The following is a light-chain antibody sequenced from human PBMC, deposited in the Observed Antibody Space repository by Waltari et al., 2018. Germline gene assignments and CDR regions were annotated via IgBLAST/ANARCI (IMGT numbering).Light chain of an antibody. CDR3: NSRDSSGDQPVI. V-gene: IGLV2-8*01. CDR2: EVS. J-gene: IGLJ2*01. CDR1: SSDVGGYNY. Sequence: QSALTQPPSASGSPGQSVTISCTGTSSDVGGYNYVSWYQQHPGKAPKLMIYEVSKRPSGRQDRFSGSSSGNTASLTLTGAQAEDEADYYCNSRDSSGDQPVIFGGGTKLTVL.